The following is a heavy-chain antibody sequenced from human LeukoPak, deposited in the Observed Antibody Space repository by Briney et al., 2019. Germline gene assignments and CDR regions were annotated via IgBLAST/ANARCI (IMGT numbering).Heavy chain of an antibody. CDR3: ARNQQLGGHSYYYYGMDV. Sequence: ETGGSLRLSCVGSGFTSIAYALTWARQAPGKGLEWVSGISGGGVTTYYADSVKGRFTISRDNSKNTLYLQMNSLRADDTAIYYCARNQQLGGHSYYYYGMDVWGQGTTVTVSS. CDR1: GFTSIAYA. CDR2: ISGGGVTT. V-gene: IGHV3-23*01. J-gene: IGHJ6*02. D-gene: IGHD3-16*01.